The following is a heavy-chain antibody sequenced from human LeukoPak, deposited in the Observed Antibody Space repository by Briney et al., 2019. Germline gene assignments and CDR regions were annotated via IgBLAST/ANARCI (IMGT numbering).Heavy chain of an antibody. J-gene: IGHJ5*02. D-gene: IGHD3-10*01. CDR3: ARDRLLLWFGELLSPHDWFDP. CDR2: IYYSGST. V-gene: IGHV4-39*07. CDR1: GGSISSSSYY. Sequence: SETLSLTCTVSGGSISSSSYYWGWIRQPPGKGLEWIGSIYYSGSTYYNPSLKSRVTISVDTSKNQFSLKLSSVTAADTAVYYCARDRLLLWFGELLSPHDWFDPWGQGTLVTVSS.